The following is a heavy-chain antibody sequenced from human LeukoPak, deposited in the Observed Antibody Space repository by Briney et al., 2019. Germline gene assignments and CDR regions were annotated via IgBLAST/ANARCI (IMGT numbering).Heavy chain of an antibody. Sequence: MTSETLSLICTVSGGSFSSSTYYWGWIRQPPGKGLEWIGSVYYSGTTYYNQSLKSRATISADTSKKQFSLRLTSVTAADTAVYYCARQYYDSSGYYPWYFDYWGQGTLVTVSS. J-gene: IGHJ4*02. CDR2: VYYSGTT. CDR3: ARQYYDSSGYYPWYFDY. V-gene: IGHV4-39*01. CDR1: GGSFSSSTYY. D-gene: IGHD3-22*01.